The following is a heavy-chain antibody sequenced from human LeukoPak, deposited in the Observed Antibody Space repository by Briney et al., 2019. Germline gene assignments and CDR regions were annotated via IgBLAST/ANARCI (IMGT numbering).Heavy chain of an antibody. V-gene: IGHV3-23*01. Sequence: GGSLRLSCAASGFTFSSYAMNWARQAPGKGLEWVSAISRSGGSTNYADSVKGRFTISRDNSKNSLYLQMNSLRAEDAAVYYCARDHSEPGVFLDHWGQGTLVTVSS. CDR3: ARDHSEPGVFLDH. CDR1: GFTFSSYA. D-gene: IGHD1-14*01. J-gene: IGHJ4*02. CDR2: ISRSGGST.